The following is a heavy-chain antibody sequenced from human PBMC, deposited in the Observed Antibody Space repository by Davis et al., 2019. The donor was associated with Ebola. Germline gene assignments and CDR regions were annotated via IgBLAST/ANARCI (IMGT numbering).Heavy chain of an antibody. V-gene: IGHV3-69-1*01. CDR3: ARAGDTGHYYYGMDV. CDR2: FGTGGDT. D-gene: IGHD3-16*01. CDR1: GFIFRNYV. J-gene: IGHJ6*04. Sequence: GESLKISCETSGFIFRNYVMSWVRQAPGKGLEWVSTFGTGGDTYYADSVKGRFTISRDNAKNSLYLQMNSLRAEDTAVYYCARAGDTGHYYYGMDVWGKGTTVTVSS.